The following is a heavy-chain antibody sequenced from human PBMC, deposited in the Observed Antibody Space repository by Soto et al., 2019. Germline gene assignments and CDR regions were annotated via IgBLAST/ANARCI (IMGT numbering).Heavy chain of an antibody. CDR3: ATSRAAPYDILTGIPPRPFDY. J-gene: IGHJ4*02. V-gene: IGHV3-30*03. CDR2: ISYDGSNK. Sequence: GGSLRLSCAASGFTFSSYGMHWVRQAPGKGLEWVAVISYDGSNKYYADSVKGRFTISRDNSKNTLYLQMNSLRAEDTAVYYCATSRAAPYDILTGIPPRPFDYWGQGTLVTVSS. D-gene: IGHD3-9*01. CDR1: GFTFSSYG.